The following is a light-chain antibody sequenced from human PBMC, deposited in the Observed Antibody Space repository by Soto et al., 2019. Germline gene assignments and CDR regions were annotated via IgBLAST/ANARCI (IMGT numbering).Light chain of an antibody. J-gene: IGKJ1*01. Sequence: EIVLTQSPATLSLSPGERAPLSCRASQNLNRYLAWYQQKPGQAPRLLIYDASSRATGIPDRFSGSGSGTDFTLTISRLEPEDFAVYYCQQYASSPRTFGQGTKVDIK. V-gene: IGKV3-20*01. CDR3: QQYASSPRT. CDR2: DAS. CDR1: QNLNRY.